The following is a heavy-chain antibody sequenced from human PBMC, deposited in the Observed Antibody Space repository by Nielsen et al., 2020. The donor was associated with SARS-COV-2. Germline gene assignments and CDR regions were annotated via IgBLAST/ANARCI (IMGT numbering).Heavy chain of an antibody. J-gene: IGHJ4*02. V-gene: IGHV1-8*02. CDR1: GYTFTGYY. CDR2: MNPNSGNT. Sequence: ASVKVSCKASGYTFTGYYMHWVRQAPGQGLEWMGWMNPNSGNTGYAQKFQGRVTMTRNTSISTAYMELSSLRSEDTAVYYCARGPLGYSGYYFYWGQGTLVTVSS. CDR3: ARGPLGYSGYYFY. D-gene: IGHD3-22*01.